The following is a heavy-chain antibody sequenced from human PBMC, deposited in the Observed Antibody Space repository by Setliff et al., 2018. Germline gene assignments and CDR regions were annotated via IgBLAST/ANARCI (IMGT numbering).Heavy chain of an antibody. D-gene: IGHD2-2*01. CDR1: GYTFISYG. CDR3: ARDLGYCSRTSCHGDWFDP. V-gene: IGHV7-4-1*02. J-gene: IGHJ5*02. CDR2: INTITGNP. Sequence: GASVKVSCKTSGYTFISYGINWVRQAPGQGLEWMGRINTITGNPTYAQGFTGRFVFSLDTSVSTAYLQISSLKPEDTAVYYCARDLGYCSRTSCHGDWFDPWGQGTLVTVSS.